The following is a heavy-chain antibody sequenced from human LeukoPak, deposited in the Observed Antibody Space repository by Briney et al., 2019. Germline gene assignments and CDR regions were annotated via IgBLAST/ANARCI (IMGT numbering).Heavy chain of an antibody. Sequence: GGSLRLSCAASGFIFSDYYMSWIRQAPGKGLEWVSYISSIGYTIYYADSVKGRFTISRDNAKNSLYLQMNSLRAEDTALYYCARVSDYGDGYFDYWGQGTLVTVSS. CDR3: ARVSDYGDGYFDY. CDR1: GFIFSDYY. D-gene: IGHD4-17*01. V-gene: IGHV3-11*01. J-gene: IGHJ4*02. CDR2: ISSIGYTI.